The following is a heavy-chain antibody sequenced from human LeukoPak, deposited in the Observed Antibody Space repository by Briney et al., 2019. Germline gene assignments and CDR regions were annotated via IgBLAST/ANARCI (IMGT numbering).Heavy chain of an antibody. CDR3: ARVGYYDSSGSDY. Sequence: PSETLSLTCTVSGYSISSGYYWGWIRQPPGKGLEWIGSIYTSGSTNYNPSLKSRVTISVDTSKNQFSLKLSSVTAADTAVYYCARVGYYDSSGSDYWGQGTLVTVSS. D-gene: IGHD3-22*01. CDR1: GYSISSGYY. CDR2: IYTSGST. J-gene: IGHJ4*02. V-gene: IGHV4-38-2*02.